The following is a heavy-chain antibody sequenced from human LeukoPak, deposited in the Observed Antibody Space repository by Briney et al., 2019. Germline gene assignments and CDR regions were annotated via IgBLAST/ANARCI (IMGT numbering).Heavy chain of an antibody. V-gene: IGHV3-21*01. Sequence: GGSLRLSCAASGFTFSSYSMNWVRQAPGEGLEWVSSISSSSSYIYYADSVKGRFTISRDNAKNSLYLQMNSLRAEDTAVYYCARSFHSSSWYFDYWGQGTLVTVSS. D-gene: IGHD6-13*01. CDR1: GFTFSSYS. CDR2: ISSSSSYI. CDR3: ARSFHSSSWYFDY. J-gene: IGHJ4*02.